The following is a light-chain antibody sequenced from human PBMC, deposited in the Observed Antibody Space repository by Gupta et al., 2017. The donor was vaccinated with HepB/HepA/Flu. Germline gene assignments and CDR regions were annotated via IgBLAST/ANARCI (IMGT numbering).Light chain of an antibody. Sequence: SVGDRVTITCLASQSISSNLNWYKQKPGKVPKLLIYVASSLRSGVPSRFSGSGSGTDFTLTINSLQPEDLATYYCQKTFDTPLTFGGGTKVEI. J-gene: IGKJ4*01. CDR3: QKTFDTPLT. V-gene: IGKV1-39*01. CDR2: VAS. CDR1: QSISSN.